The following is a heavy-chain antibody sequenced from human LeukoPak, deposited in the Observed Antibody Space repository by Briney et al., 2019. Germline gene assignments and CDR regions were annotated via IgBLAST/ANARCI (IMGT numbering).Heavy chain of an antibody. CDR2: IYDSGST. J-gene: IGHJ5*02. Sequence: SETLSLTCTVSGGSISNYYWSWIRQPPGKGLEWIGSIYDSGSTYYNPSLKSRVTISVDTSKNQFSLKLNSVTAADTAVYYCARHYGPWGQGTLVTVSS. CDR3: ARHYGP. CDR1: GGSISNYY. V-gene: IGHV4-59*05. D-gene: IGHD3-16*01.